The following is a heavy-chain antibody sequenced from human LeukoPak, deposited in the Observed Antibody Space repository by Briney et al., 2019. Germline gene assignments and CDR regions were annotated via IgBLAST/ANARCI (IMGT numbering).Heavy chain of an antibody. CDR2: ISTTSTTI. Sequence: GGSLRLSCAASGFTFSSYSMNWVRQAPGKGLEWVSYISTTSTTICYADSVKGRFTISSDNAKNSLYLQMNSLRAEDTAVYCCARVRGSWYMDVWGKGTTVTVSS. CDR1: GFTFSSYS. CDR3: ARVRGSWYMDV. J-gene: IGHJ6*03. V-gene: IGHV3-48*01. D-gene: IGHD3-10*01.